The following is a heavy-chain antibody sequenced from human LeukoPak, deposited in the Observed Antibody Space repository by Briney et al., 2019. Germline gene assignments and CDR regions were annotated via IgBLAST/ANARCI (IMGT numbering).Heavy chain of an antibody. Sequence: SETLSPTCSVSGGSITITNYYWGWVRQPPGKGLEWIGSMYHSGTTYYNPSLKTRLTISVDTSKNQFSLNLSAVTAADTALYFCARHRGRNGGYVFDYWGQGTLVTVSS. CDR2: MYHSGTT. V-gene: IGHV4-39*01. J-gene: IGHJ4*02. CDR1: GGSITITNYY. CDR3: ARHRGRNGGYVFDY. D-gene: IGHD2-8*01.